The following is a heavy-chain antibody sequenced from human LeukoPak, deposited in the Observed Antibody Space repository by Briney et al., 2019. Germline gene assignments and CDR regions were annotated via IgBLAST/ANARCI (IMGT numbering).Heavy chain of an antibody. CDR2: IRYDGSNK. V-gene: IGHV3-30*02. Sequence: PGRSLRLSCAASGFTFNSYAMKWVRQAPGKGLEWVAFIRYDGSNKYYADSVKGRFTISRDNSKNTLYLQMNSLRAEDTAVYYCAKDLGEYSSSWLTRDAFDIWGQGTMVTVSS. CDR1: GFTFNSYA. CDR3: AKDLGEYSSSWLTRDAFDI. J-gene: IGHJ3*02. D-gene: IGHD6-13*01.